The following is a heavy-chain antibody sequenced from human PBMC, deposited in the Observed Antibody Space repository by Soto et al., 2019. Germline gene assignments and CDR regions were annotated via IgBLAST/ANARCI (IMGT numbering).Heavy chain of an antibody. CDR1: GCSVSSGSYY. Sequence: QVQLQESGPGLVKPSETLSLTCTVSGCSVSSGSYYWSWIRQPPGKGLEWIGYIYYSGSTNYNPSLTSRITISVDTSKNQCSLKLSSVPAADTAVYYCVRSFGDYVGGWFDPWGEGSLVIVSS. J-gene: IGHJ5*02. CDR2: IYYSGST. V-gene: IGHV4-61*01. D-gene: IGHD4-17*01. CDR3: VRSFGDYVGGWFDP.